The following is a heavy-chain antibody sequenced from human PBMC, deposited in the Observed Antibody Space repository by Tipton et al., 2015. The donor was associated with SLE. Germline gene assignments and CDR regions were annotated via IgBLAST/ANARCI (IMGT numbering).Heavy chain of an antibody. J-gene: IGHJ4*02. D-gene: IGHD2-8*01. V-gene: IGHV4-59*01. CDR3: ARAGVLENYFDY. CDR2: IYYSGST. CDR1: GGSISSYY. Sequence: LRLSCTVSGGSISSYYWSWIRQPPGKGLEWIGYIYYSGSTNYNPSLKSRVTISVDTSKNQFSLKLSSVTAADTAVYYCARAGVLENYFDYWGQGTLVTVSS.